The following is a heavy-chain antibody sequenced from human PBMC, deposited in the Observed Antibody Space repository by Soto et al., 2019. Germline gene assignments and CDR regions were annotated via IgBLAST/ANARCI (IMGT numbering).Heavy chain of an antibody. D-gene: IGHD2-15*01. CDR3: AKGGPDGFCSGGRCYFDY. Sequence: EVQLVESGGGLVQPGRSPRLSCEASGFTFDDYAMHWVRRVPGKGLEWVSSISWNSNIIGYADSVKGRFTISRDNAKNSLYLQMNSLRPEDTALYYCAKGGPDGFCSGGRCYFDYWGQGTLVTVSS. J-gene: IGHJ4*02. CDR2: ISWNSNII. V-gene: IGHV3-9*01. CDR1: GFTFDDYA.